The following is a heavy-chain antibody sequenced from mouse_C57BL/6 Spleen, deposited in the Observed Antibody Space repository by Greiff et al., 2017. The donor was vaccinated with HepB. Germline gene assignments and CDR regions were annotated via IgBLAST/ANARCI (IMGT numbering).Heavy chain of an antibody. V-gene: IGHV1-42*01. CDR1: GYSFTGYY. Sequence: EVHLVESGPELVKPGASVKISCKASGYSFTGYYMNWVKQSPEKSLEWIGEINPSTGGTTYNQKFKAKATLTVDKSSSTTYMQLKSLTAEDYAVYFCAISSNYVYYAMDYWGQGTSVTVSS. CDR3: AISSNYVYYAMDY. J-gene: IGHJ4*01. CDR2: INPSTGGT. D-gene: IGHD2-5*01.